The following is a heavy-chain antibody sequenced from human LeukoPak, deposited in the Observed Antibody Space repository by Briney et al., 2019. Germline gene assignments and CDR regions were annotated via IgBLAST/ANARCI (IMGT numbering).Heavy chain of an antibody. Sequence: ASVKVSCTASGYTFTSYDINWVRQATGQGLEWMGWMNPNSGNTGYAQKFQGRVTMTRNTSISTAYMELSSLRSEDTAVYYCARGPQGGYYDSSGYYGADYWGQGTLVTVSS. D-gene: IGHD3-22*01. CDR3: ARGPQGGYYDSSGYYGADY. CDR2: MNPNSGNT. J-gene: IGHJ4*02. V-gene: IGHV1-8*01. CDR1: GYTFTSYD.